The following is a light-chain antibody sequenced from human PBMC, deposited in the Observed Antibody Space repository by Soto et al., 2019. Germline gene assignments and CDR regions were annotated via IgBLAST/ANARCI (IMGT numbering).Light chain of an antibody. CDR2: EGS. J-gene: IGLJ2*01. CDR1: SSDVGSYNL. V-gene: IGLV2-23*01. Sequence: QSALTQPASVSGSPGQSITISCTGISSDVGSYNLVSWYQHHPGKAPKVMIYEGSKRPSGVSNRFSGSRPGNTASLTISGLQAEDEAHYYCSSYAGSSTHVVFGGGTKVTVL. CDR3: SSYAGSSTHVV.